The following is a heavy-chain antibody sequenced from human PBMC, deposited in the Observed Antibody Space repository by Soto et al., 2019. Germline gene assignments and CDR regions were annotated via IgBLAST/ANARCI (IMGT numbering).Heavy chain of an antibody. Sequence: ASVKVSCKASGYNFTSYGISWVRQAPGQGLEWMGWISPHNDRTKYARRFQDRVTMTTETPTSTVYMELGSLRSDDTAVYYCARDLYYSSGRYFDHDAFDVWGQGTVVTVSS. CDR1: GYNFTSYG. CDR2: ISPHNDRT. D-gene: IGHD6-19*01. CDR3: ARDLYYSSGRYFDHDAFDV. J-gene: IGHJ3*01. V-gene: IGHV1-18*01.